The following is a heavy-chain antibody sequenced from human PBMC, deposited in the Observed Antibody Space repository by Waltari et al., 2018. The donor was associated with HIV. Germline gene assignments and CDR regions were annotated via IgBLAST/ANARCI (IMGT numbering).Heavy chain of an antibody. CDR2: VWHDGFNK. Sequence: QVQLVESGGGVVQPGRSLRLSCAASGFSFGGYGMDWVRPAPGKGLEWVAVVWHDGFNKYYADSVRGRFTISRDNSKNTVYLQMNSLRAEDTAVYYCARSTGRYYYDGMDVWGQGTTVTVSS. CDR3: ARSTGRYYYDGMDV. D-gene: IGHD3-10*01. CDR1: GFSFGGYG. V-gene: IGHV3-33*01. J-gene: IGHJ6*02.